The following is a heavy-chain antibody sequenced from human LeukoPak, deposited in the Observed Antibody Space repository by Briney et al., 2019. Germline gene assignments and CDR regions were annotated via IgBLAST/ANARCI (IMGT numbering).Heavy chain of an antibody. CDR2: NSTYNGDT. J-gene: IGHJ4*02. Sequence: ASVKVSCKASGYTFTDYGISWVRQAPGQGLEWMGWNSTYNGDTNFAQKFQGRVTMTTDTSTSTAYMELRSLTSDDTAVYYCARDVYYGSGSYESDYWGQGTLVTVSS. D-gene: IGHD3-10*01. CDR1: GYTFTDYG. V-gene: IGHV1-18*01. CDR3: ARDVYYGSGSYESDY.